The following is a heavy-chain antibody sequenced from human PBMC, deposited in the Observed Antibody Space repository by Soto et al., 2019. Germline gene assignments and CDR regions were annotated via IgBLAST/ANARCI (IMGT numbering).Heavy chain of an antibody. CDR3: ASLQVPGNFDY. J-gene: IGHJ4*02. V-gene: IGHV4-39*01. CDR2: IYYSGDT. Sequence: QRQLRESGLGLVKPSETLSLTATVSGGSISSRNYYGAWVRKPPGKGLGWIGNIYYSGDTYSRPFLRSRLTISVDTSKNQFSLKLSSLTAADTAMYYCASLQVPGNFDYWGQGNLVTVSS. CDR1: GGSISSRNYY. D-gene: IGHD6-13*01.